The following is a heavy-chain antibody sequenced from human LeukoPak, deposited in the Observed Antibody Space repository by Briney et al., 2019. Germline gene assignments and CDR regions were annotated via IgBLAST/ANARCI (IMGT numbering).Heavy chain of an antibody. V-gene: IGHV4-59*01. CDR1: GGSISSYY. CDR3: ARDLGYGDAFDI. Sequence: SETLSLTCTVSGGSISSYYCSWIRQPPGKGLEWIGYIYYSGSTNYNPSLKSRLTISVDTSKNQFSLKLSSVTAADTAVYYCARDLGYGDAFDIWGQGTVVTVSS. CDR2: IYYSGST. J-gene: IGHJ3*02. D-gene: IGHD2-15*01.